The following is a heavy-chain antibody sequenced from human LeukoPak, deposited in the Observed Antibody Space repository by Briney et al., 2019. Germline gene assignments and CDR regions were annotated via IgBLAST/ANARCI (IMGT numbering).Heavy chain of an antibody. CDR1: GGSISNYY. Sequence: SETLSLTCTVSGGSISNYYWSWIRQPPGKGLEWIGYIYYSGSTYYNPSLKSRVTISVDTSKNQFSLKLSSVTAADTAVYYCAGLIRPGWFDPWGQGTLVTVSS. V-gene: IGHV4-59*08. CDR3: AGLIRPGWFDP. D-gene: IGHD1-14*01. J-gene: IGHJ5*02. CDR2: IYYSGST.